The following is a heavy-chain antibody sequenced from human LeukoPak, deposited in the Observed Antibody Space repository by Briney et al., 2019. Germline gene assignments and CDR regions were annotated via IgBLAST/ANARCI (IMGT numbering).Heavy chain of an antibody. CDR1: GFTFTNHG. V-gene: IGHV3-23*01. Sequence: GGSLRLSCAASGFTFTNHGMSWVRQALGKGLEGVSAITGSGDRTYYADSAKGRFTISRDNSKNTLYLQMSSLRAEDTALYYCAKDRMDPVNYWGQGTLVTVSS. CDR2: ITGSGDRT. D-gene: IGHD2-2*03. CDR3: AKDRMDPVNY. J-gene: IGHJ4*02.